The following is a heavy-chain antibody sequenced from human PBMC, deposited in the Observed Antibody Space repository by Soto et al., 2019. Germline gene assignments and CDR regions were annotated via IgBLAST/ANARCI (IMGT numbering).Heavy chain of an antibody. D-gene: IGHD2-2*02. J-gene: IGHJ6*02. V-gene: IGHV3-21*01. CDR1: GFTFSTYS. CDR2: ISSRSDI. CDR3: AREYTASPLAYGLDV. Sequence: VGSLRLSCVGSGFTFSTYSINWVRQAPGKGLEWVSSISSRSDIYYADSVKGRFTISRDNAKNSVSLQMNSLRAEDTAVYYCAREYTASPLAYGLDVWGQRTTVTVSS.